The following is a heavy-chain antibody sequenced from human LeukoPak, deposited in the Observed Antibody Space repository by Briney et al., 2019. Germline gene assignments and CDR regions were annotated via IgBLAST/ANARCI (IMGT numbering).Heavy chain of an antibody. Sequence: GGSLRLSCAASGFTFSSYAMSWVRQAPGKGLEWVSAISGSGGSTYYADSVKGRFTISRDNAKNSLYLQMNSLRAEDTAVYYCAREYSSSRYYYYYMDVWGKGTTVTVSS. J-gene: IGHJ6*03. CDR2: ISGSGGST. V-gene: IGHV3-23*01. CDR3: AREYSSSRYYYYYMDV. CDR1: GFTFSSYA. D-gene: IGHD6-13*01.